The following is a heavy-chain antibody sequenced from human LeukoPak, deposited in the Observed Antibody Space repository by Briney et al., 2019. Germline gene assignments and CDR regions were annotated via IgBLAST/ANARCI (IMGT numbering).Heavy chain of an antibody. D-gene: IGHD2-2*02. CDR1: GFTFSSYA. J-gene: IGHJ4*02. CDR2: ISGSGAGT. CDR3: AKGYTAYFDY. Sequence: GGSLRLSCAAYGFTFSSYAMSWVRQAPGKGLEWVSAISGSGAGTYYADSVKGRFTISRDNSKNTLYLQMNSPRAEDAAVYYCAKGYTAYFDYWGQGTLVTVSS. V-gene: IGHV3-23*01.